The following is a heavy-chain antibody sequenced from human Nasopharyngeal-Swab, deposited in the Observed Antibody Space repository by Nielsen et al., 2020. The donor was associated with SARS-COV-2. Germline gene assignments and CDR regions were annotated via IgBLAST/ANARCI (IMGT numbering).Heavy chain of an antibody. J-gene: IGHJ4*02. D-gene: IGHD6-13*01. CDR3: AKDGSSSTTY. V-gene: IGHV3-23*01. Sequence: GESLKISCAASGFSFSTYAMSWVRQAPGKGLEWVSAISGSGGDTYYADSVKGPFTLSRDNSKNTLYLRMNSLRAEGTAVYYCAKDGSSSTTYWGQGTLVTVSS. CDR2: ISGSGGDT. CDR1: GFSFSTYA.